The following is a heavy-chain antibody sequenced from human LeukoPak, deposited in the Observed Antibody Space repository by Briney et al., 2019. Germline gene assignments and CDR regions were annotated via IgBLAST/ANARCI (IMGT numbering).Heavy chain of an antibody. D-gene: IGHD6-19*01. V-gene: IGHV3-66*01. CDR3: AREPPYSSGWYPFLY. Sequence: PGGSLRLSCAASGFTVSSNYMSWVRQAPGKGLEWVSVIYSGGSTYYADSVKGRFTISRDNSKNTLYLQMNSLRAEDTAVYYCAREPPYSSGWYPFLYWGQGTLVTVSS. CDR2: IYSGGST. CDR1: GFTVSSNY. J-gene: IGHJ4*02.